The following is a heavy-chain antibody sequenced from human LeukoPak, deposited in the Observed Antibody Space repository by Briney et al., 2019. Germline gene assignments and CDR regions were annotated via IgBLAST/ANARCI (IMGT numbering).Heavy chain of an antibody. D-gene: IGHD3/OR15-3a*01. V-gene: IGHV4-4*07. J-gene: IGHJ6*02. CDR2: FYKGGST. Sequence: SETLSLTCGVSGTSISNYSLSWIRQPAGKGLEWIGRFYKGGSTKYNFSLKSRVTMSVDTSKNLFSLKLRSVAAADTAVYYCARERYDYWSGHDKGMDVWGQGTTVTVSS. CDR3: ARERYDYWSGHDKGMDV. CDR1: GTSISNYS.